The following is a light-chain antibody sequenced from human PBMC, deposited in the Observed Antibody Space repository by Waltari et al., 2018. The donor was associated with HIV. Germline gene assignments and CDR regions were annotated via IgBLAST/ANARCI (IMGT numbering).Light chain of an antibody. CDR2: DVT. V-gene: IGLV2-11*01. Sequence: SAPTQPPPASASTGPSVPLSWHGPSSNVRGYNYFSWYLPHPRKAPKLLIYDVTKRPTGVPDRFSASKSDNTASLTISGLQAEDEADYYCCSYAGGYTSLFGTGTTVTVL. CDR3: CSYAGGYTSL. CDR1: SSNVRGYNY. J-gene: IGLJ1*01.